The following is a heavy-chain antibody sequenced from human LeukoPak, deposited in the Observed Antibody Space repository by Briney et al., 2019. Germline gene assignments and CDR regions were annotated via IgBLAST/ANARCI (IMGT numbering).Heavy chain of an antibody. D-gene: IGHD7-27*01. J-gene: IGHJ3*02. CDR2: INPNSGGT. Sequence: ASVKVSCKASGYTFTGYYMHWVRQAPGQGLEWMGWINPNSGGTNYAQKFQGWVTMTRDTSISTAYMELSRLRSDDTAVYYCARVRTGDSGDAFDIWGQGTMVTVSS. CDR3: ARVRTGDSGDAFDI. V-gene: IGHV1-2*04. CDR1: GYTFTGYY.